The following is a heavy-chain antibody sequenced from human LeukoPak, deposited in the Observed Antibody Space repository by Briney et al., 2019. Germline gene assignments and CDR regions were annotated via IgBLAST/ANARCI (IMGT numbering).Heavy chain of an antibody. CDR2: TGXKXXSXTT. D-gene: IGHD3-10*01. J-gene: IGHJ6*02. Sequence: PAGGSLRLSCAASGFTFSDHYMDWVRQAPGKGLEWVGRTGXKXXSXTTEYAASVKGRFTISRDDSKNSLYLQMNSLKTEDTAVYXXARXXXVRGXPTGYXYYXMDVWGQGTTVTVSS. CDR3: ARXXXVRGXPTGYXYYXMDV. CDR1: GFTFSDHY. V-gene: IGHV3-72*01.